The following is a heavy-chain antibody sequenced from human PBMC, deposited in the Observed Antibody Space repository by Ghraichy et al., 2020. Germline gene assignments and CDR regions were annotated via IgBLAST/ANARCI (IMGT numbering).Heavy chain of an antibody. D-gene: IGHD4-17*01. V-gene: IGHV3-33*01. CDR1: GFTFTDYG. Sequence: GESLNISCAASGFTFTDYGMHWVRQAPGKGLEWVAVIWFDGSIKWYAESVKGRFTISRDNSNNTVSLQLNSLRVEDTAVYYCTRGYTVLLFDYWGQGTLVTFSS. J-gene: IGHJ4*02. CDR2: IWFDGSIK. CDR3: TRGYTVLLFDY.